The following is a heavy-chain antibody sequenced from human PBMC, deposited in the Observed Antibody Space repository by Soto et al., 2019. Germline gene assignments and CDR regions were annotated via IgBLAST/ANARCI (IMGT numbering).Heavy chain of an antibody. Sequence: SETLSLTCAVSGGSISSGDYSWNWIRQPPGKGLEWIGYIYYGGSTYYNPSLKSRVTISVDTSKNQFSLKLRSVTAADTAVYYCARGHLPGGNTFYFDYWDQGTLVTVSS. D-gene: IGHD2-15*01. CDR2: IYYGGST. CDR3: ARGHLPGGNTFYFDY. CDR1: GGSISSGDYS. V-gene: IGHV4-30-2*01. J-gene: IGHJ4*02.